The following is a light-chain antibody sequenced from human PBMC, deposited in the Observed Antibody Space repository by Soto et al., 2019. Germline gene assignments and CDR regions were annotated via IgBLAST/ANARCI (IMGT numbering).Light chain of an antibody. J-gene: IGKJ5*01. CDR3: QQYRNWPPIT. V-gene: IGKV3-15*01. CDR1: QTVRHNY. Sequence: QHPGTLSLAPGARATLSCRPLQTVRHNYLAWYQQKPGQAPRLLIYDTSTRATGIPARFSGSGSGTEFTLTISSLQSEDFAVYYCQQYRNWPPITSAQRTRLEI. CDR2: DTS.